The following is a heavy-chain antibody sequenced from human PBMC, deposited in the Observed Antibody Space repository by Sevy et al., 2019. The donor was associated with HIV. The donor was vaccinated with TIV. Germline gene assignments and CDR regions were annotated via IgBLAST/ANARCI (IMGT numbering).Heavy chain of an antibody. CDR3: VRPSDNSSGYYAVCRFDP. Sequence: GESLKISCTASGFTFTDYWIGWGRQMPGKGLEWIGNIYPGDSDTKYHPSYEGQVTISADKSIKTANLQYSSLKASDTVMYYCVRPSDNSSGYYAVCRFDPWGQGTLVTVSS. CDR2: IYPGDSDT. CDR1: GFTFTDYW. V-gene: IGHV5-51*01. J-gene: IGHJ5*02. D-gene: IGHD3-22*01.